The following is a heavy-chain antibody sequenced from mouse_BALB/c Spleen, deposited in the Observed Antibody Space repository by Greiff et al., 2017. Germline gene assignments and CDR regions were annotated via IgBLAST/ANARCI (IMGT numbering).Heavy chain of an antibody. CDR3: AKFGYGSSTWFAY. D-gene: IGHD1-1*01. J-gene: IGHJ3*01. CDR2: IWGGGST. CDR1: GFSLTDYG. V-gene: IGHV2-6-5*01. Sequence: VQLVESGPGLVAPSQSLSITCTVSGFSLTDYGVSWIRQPPGKGLEWLGVIWGGGSTYYNSALKSRLSISKDNSKSQVFLKMNSLQTDDTAMYYCAKFGYGSSTWFAYWGQGTLVTVSA.